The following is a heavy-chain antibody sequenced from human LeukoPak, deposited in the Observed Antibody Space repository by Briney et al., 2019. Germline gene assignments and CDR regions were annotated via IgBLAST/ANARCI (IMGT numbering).Heavy chain of an antibody. J-gene: IGHJ4*02. V-gene: IGHV4-4*07. CDR3: ARERWELLQYKFDY. D-gene: IGHD1-26*01. Sequence: TSETLSLTCIVSGGSISSDYWSWIRQPAGKGLEWIGRIYSSGSTNYNPSLKSRVIMSVDTSKNQFSLKLSSVTAADTAVYYCARERWELLQYKFDYWGQGTLVTVSS. CDR1: GGSISSDY. CDR2: IYSSGST.